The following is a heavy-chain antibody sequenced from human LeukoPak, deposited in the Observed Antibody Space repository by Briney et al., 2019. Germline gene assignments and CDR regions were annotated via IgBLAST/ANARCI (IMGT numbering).Heavy chain of an antibody. J-gene: IGHJ6*02. V-gene: IGHV3-48*01. CDR1: GFTFGTYA. Sequence: GGSLRLSCAASGFTFGTYAMNWVRQSPGKGLEWVSYISTGSSPIYYADSVKGRFTISRDNAKNSLYLQMHSLRAEDTAIYCCARGLFWFGELSYSMDVWGQGTTVTVSS. D-gene: IGHD3-10*01. CDR3: ARGLFWFGELSYSMDV. CDR2: ISTGSSPI.